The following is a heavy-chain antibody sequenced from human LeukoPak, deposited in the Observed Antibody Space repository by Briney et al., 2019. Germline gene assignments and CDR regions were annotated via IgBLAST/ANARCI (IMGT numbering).Heavy chain of an antibody. V-gene: IGHV4-4*07. CDR3: ARTPIYYYDNSGYYN. CDR2: IYTSGST. CDR1: GGSISNYY. Sequence: SETLSLTCTVSGGSISNYYWSWIRQPAGKGPEWIGLIYTSGSTNYNPSLKSRVTMSVDTSKNQFSLKLSSVTAADTAVYFCARTPIYYYDNSGYYNWGQGTLVTVSS. D-gene: IGHD3-22*01. J-gene: IGHJ4*02.